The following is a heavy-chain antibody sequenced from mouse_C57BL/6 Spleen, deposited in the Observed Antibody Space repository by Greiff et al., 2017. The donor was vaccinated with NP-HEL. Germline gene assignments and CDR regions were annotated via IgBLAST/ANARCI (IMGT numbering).Heavy chain of an antibody. CDR3: ARHYYGSPYSDY. V-gene: IGHV1-53*01. Sequence: QVQLQQPGTELVKPGASVKLSCKASGEKGRRYWMHGGKQRPGQGLEWIGNINVSNGGTNYNEKFKSKATLTVDKSSSTAYMQLSSLTSEDSAVYYCARHYYGSPYSDYRGPPPTLTLSS. D-gene: IGHD1-1*01. CDR2: INVSNGGT. J-gene: IGHJ2*01. CDR1: GEKGRRYW.